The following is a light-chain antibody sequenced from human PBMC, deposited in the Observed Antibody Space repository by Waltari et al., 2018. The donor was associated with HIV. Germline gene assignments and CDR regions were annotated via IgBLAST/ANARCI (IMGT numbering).Light chain of an antibody. CDR3: QSYDSSLSGSRV. CDR2: NN. CDR1: SSNIGADND. V-gene: IGLV1-40*01. J-gene: IGLJ3*02. Sequence: QSVLTQPPSVSGAPGQRVTISCTGNSSNIGADNDVPWYQQLPGKAPKLLIYNNNRPSGAPDRFSGSKSGTSASLASTGLRAEDEAYYCCQSYDSSLSGSRVFGGGTKLTVL.